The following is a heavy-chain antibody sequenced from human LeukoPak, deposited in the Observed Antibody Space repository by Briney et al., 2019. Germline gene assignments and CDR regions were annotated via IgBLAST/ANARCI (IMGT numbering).Heavy chain of an antibody. CDR3: VRDLSWRFDY. CDR1: GDSVSSNSAA. J-gene: IGHJ4*02. D-gene: IGHD2/OR15-2a*01. CDR2: TYYRSKWRN. Sequence: SQTLSLTFAISGDSVSSNSAAWNWIRQSPSRGVEWLGRTYYRSKWRNDYAVSVKSRITISPDTSKNQFSLQLNSVTPEDTSVYYCVRDLSWRFDYWGQGTLVTVSS. V-gene: IGHV6-1*01.